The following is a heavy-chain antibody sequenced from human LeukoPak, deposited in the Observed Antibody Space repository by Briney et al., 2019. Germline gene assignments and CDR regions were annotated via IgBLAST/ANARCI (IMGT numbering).Heavy chain of an antibody. Sequence: ASETLSLTCAVSGGSISSSNWWSWVRQPPGKGLEWIGEMYHSGSTNYNPSLKSRVTISVDTSKNQFSLKLSSVTAADTAVYYCARGGNYDYVWGSYRISYDAFDIWGQGTMVTVSS. J-gene: IGHJ3*02. CDR3: ARGGNYDYVWGSYRISYDAFDI. D-gene: IGHD3-16*02. CDR1: GGSISSSNW. CDR2: MYHSGST. V-gene: IGHV4-4*02.